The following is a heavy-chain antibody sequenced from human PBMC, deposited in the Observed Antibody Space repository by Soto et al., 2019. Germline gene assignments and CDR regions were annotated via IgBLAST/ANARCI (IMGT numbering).Heavy chain of an antibody. V-gene: IGHV2-5*01. Sequence: SGLTVANPXYTFTLTCSFSGFLLRTTGMGVGWMRQPPEKALEWLALIFWHDDKTYNTSLKSRLTITKDTSENQVVLTLTNMDPVDTGTYYCAHIYTATGGHFDYWGQGTLVPVSS. CDR3: AHIYTATGGHFDY. CDR1: GFLLRTTGMG. CDR2: IFWHDDK. J-gene: IGHJ4*02. D-gene: IGHD2-8*02.